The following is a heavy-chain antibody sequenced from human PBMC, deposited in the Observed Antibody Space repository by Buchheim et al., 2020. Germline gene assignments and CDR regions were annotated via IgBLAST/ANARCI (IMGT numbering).Heavy chain of an antibody. J-gene: IGHJ4*02. CDR3: VKDFDY. V-gene: IGHV3-23*01. Sequence: EVQLLESGGGLAQPGGSLRLSCAASGFRFSTYAMSWVRQAPGKGLEWVSAISGSGSNIYYADSVKGRVTISRDNSKNTLYLQMNNLRAEDTAIYYCVKDFDYWGQGTL. CDR2: ISGSGSNI. CDR1: GFRFSTYA.